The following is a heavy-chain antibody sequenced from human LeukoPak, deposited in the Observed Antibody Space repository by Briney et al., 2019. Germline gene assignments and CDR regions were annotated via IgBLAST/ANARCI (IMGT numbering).Heavy chain of an antibody. CDR1: GFSISSYE. CDR3: ARETIGVANFDY. D-gene: IGHD3-3*01. CDR2: INSDGSST. V-gene: IGHV3-74*01. J-gene: IGHJ4*02. Sequence: PGGSLRLSCAASGFSISSYEMNWVRQAPGKGLVWVSRINSDGSSTSYADSVKRRFTISRDNAKNTLYLQMTSLRAEDTAVYYCARETIGVANFDYWGQGTLVTVSS.